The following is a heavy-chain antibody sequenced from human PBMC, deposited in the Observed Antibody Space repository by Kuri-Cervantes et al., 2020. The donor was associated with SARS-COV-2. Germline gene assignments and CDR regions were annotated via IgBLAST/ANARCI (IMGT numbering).Heavy chain of an antibody. CDR2: TNPNSGGT. D-gene: IGHD3-10*01. Sequence: ASVKVSCKASGYTFTGYYMHWVRQAPGQGLEWMGWTNPNSGGTNYAQKFQGRVTMTRDTSISTAYMELSRLRSDDTAVYYCARGNGSGSGGWFDPWGQGTLVTVSS. CDR3: ARGNGSGSGGWFDP. CDR1: GYTFTGYY. J-gene: IGHJ5*02. V-gene: IGHV1-2*02.